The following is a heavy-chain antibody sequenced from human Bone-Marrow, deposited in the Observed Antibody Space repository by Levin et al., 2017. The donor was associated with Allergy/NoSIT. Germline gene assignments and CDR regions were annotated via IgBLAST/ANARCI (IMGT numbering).Heavy chain of an antibody. V-gene: IGHV3-23*01. J-gene: IGHJ6*02. CDR1: GFTFADYA. CDR3: AKVEVIAAVYYGMDV. D-gene: IGHD2-2*01. Sequence: PEASVKVSCAASGFTFADYAMTWVRLAPGKGLEWLSGLSVSGGDTYYADSVKGRFTISRDNSGNTLFLKMNSLRVEDTAVYYCAKVEVIAAVYYGMDVWGQGTTVTVSS. CDR2: LSVSGGDT.